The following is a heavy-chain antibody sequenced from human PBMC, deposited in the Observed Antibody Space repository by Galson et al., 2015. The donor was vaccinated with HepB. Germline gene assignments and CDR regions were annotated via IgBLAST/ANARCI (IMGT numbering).Heavy chain of an antibody. D-gene: IGHD2-15*01. Sequence: SLRLSCAGSGFTFSSYWMNWVRQAPGKGLEWVANLQQDGNERYYLDSVKGRFTISRDNAKNSLYLQMNSLRAEDTAVYYCARGNHGGSHDYWGQGTQVTVSS. V-gene: IGHV3-7*03. CDR1: GFTFSSYW. J-gene: IGHJ4*02. CDR2: LQQDGNER. CDR3: ARGNHGGSHDY.